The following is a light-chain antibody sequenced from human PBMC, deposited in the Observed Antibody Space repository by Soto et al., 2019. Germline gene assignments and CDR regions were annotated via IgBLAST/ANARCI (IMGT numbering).Light chain of an antibody. Sequence: QSALTQPASVSGSPGQSITISCTGTSSDVGGYNYVSWYQQHPGKAPKLMIYDVSNLPSGVSNRFSGSKSGNTASLTISGPQADDEADYYCSSYTSSSTLVFGGGTKLTVL. J-gene: IGLJ2*01. CDR1: SSDVGGYNY. CDR3: SSYTSSSTLV. V-gene: IGLV2-14*01. CDR2: DVS.